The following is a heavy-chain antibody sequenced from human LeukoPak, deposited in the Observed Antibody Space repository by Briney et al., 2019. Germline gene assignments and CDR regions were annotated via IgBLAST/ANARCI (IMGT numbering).Heavy chain of an antibody. Sequence: SETLSLTCTVSGGSISSSSYSGGWIRQPPGKRPQTIWSIYDSDSTNYNPSLKGPVTISVDPSKTQSSLKLSSVTAADTAVYYCARHSGYSYGYACLDDYMDVWGKGTPVTVSS. CDR2: IYDSDST. CDR1: GGSISSSSYS. J-gene: IGHJ6*03. CDR3: ARHSGYSYGYACLDDYMDV. V-gene: IGHV4-39*01. D-gene: IGHD5-18*01.